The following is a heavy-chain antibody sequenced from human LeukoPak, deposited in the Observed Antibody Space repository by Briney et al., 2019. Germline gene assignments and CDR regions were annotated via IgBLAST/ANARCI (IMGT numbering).Heavy chain of an antibody. J-gene: IGHJ1*01. Sequence: SETLSLTCTVSGGSISSYYWSWIRQPPGKGLEWIGYIYYSGSTNYNPSLKSRVTISVDTSKNQFSLKLSSVTAADTAVYYCASAREYCGSAECYEYFQHWGQGTLVIVSS. V-gene: IGHV4-59*01. CDR1: GGSISSYY. CDR3: ASAREYCGSAECYEYFQH. CDR2: IYYSGST. D-gene: IGHD2-21*01.